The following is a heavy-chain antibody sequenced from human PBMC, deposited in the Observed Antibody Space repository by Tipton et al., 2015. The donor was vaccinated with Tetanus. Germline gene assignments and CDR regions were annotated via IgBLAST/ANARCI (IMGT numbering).Heavy chain of an antibody. CDR2: IHHSGDT. CDR3: AREPGFSYGFKY. D-gene: IGHD5-18*01. V-gene: IGHV4-31*03. CDR1: GGSTISGEYY. Sequence: TLSLTCNVSGGSTISGEYYWTWIRRHAGRGLEWIGSIHHSGDTHYHPSLKSRVTMSVDTSENQFSLKLNSVTAADTAIYYCAREPGFSYGFKYWGQGALVTVSS. J-gene: IGHJ4*02.